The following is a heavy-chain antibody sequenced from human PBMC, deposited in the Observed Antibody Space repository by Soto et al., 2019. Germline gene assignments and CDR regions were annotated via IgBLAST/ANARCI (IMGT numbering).Heavy chain of an antibody. CDR2: IIPIFGTA. CDR3: ARFTASGYYGMDV. V-gene: IGHV1-69*06. D-gene: IGHD2-21*02. Sequence: GASVKVSCKASGCTFSSYAISCVRQAPGQGLEWMGGIIPIFGTANYAQKFQGRVTITADKSTSTAYMELSSLRSEDTAVYYCARFTASGYYGMDVWGQGTTVTVSS. J-gene: IGHJ6*02. CDR1: GCTFSSYA.